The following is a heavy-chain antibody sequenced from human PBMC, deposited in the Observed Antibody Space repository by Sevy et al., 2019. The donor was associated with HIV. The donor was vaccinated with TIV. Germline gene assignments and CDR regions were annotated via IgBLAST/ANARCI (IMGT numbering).Heavy chain of an antibody. D-gene: IGHD6-13*01. CDR1: RFTFSDYG. Sequence: GGSLRLSCTASRFTFSDYGMDWVRQAPGKGLDWVAFIWYDGTDKYYADSVEGRFTISRDNSENKLFLQMNSLRPEDTAVYYCTKNTAAAGVGGFDYWGRGTMVTVSS. CDR3: TKNTAAAGVGGFDY. CDR2: IWYDGTDK. J-gene: IGHJ4*02. V-gene: IGHV3-30*02.